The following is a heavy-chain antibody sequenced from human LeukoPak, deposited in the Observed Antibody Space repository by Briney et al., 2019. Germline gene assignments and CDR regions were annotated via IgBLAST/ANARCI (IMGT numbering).Heavy chain of an antibody. CDR1: GYTFTSYG. Sequence: EASVKVSCKASGYTFTSYGISWVRQAPGQGLEWMGWISAYNGNTNYAQKLQGRVTMTTDTSTSTAYMELRSLRSDDTAVYYCAPLGGRPTMVRGVIDPSFDYWGQGTLVTVSS. CDR2: ISAYNGNT. D-gene: IGHD3-10*01. V-gene: IGHV1-18*01. CDR3: APLGGRPTMVRGVIDPSFDY. J-gene: IGHJ4*02.